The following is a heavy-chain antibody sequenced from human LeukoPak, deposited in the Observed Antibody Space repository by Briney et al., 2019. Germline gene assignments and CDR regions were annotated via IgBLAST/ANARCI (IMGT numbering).Heavy chain of an antibody. V-gene: IGHV1-69*13. Sequence: ASVTVSCKASGGTFSSCAISWVRQAPGQGLEWMGGIIPIFGTANYAQKFQGRVTITADESTSTAYMELSSLRSEDTAVYYCARAPDSGSYLDYWGQGTLVTVSS. CDR3: ARAPDSGSYLDY. CDR2: IIPIFGTA. D-gene: IGHD1-26*01. CDR1: GGTFSSCA. J-gene: IGHJ4*02.